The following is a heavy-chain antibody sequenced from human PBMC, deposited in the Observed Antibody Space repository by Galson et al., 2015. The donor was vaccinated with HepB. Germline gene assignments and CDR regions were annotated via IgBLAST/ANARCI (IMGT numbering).Heavy chain of an antibody. J-gene: IGHJ5*02. V-gene: IGHV3-23*01. CDR2: ISGSGGST. CDR3: AKDGYSYGPNWFDP. CDR1: GFTFSSYA. D-gene: IGHD5-18*01. Sequence: SLRLSCAASGFTFSSYAMSWVRRAPGKGLEWVSAISGSGGSTYYADSVKGRFTISGDNSKNTLYLQMNSLRAEDTAVYYCAKDGYSYGPNWFDPWGQGTLVTVSS.